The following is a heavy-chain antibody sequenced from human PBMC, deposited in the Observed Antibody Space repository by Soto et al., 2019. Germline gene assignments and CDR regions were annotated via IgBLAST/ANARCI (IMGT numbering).Heavy chain of an antibody. CDR1: QFTFSNFA. CDR3: AKAGYCSGTNCYLYYFDH. D-gene: IGHD2-2*01. CDR2: LSGSGAST. J-gene: IGHJ4*02. V-gene: IGHV3-23*01. Sequence: EVQLLESGGDLVQPGGSLRLSCAASQFTFSNFAMSWVRQAPGKGLEWVSTLSGSGASTYYADSVKGRFTISRDNSKNTLSLQLHSLRAEDTAVYYCAKAGYCSGTNCYLYYFDHWGQGALVTVSS.